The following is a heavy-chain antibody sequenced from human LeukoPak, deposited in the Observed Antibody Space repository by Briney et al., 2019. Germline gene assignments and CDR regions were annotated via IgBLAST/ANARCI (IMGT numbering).Heavy chain of an antibody. V-gene: IGHV3-9*01. J-gene: IGHJ3*02. Sequence: GGSLRLSCAASGFTFDDYAMHWVRQAPGKGLEWVSGISWNSGSIGYADSVKGRFTISRDNAKNSLYLQMNSLRAEVTALYYCAKDGGYSYGGPGAFDNWGQGTMVTVSS. CDR3: AKDGGYSYGGPGAFDN. CDR2: ISWNSGSI. D-gene: IGHD5-18*01. CDR1: GFTFDDYA.